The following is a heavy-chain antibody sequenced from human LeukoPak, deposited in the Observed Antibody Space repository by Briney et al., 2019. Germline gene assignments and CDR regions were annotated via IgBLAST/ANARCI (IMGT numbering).Heavy chain of an antibody. D-gene: IGHD3-22*01. Sequence: EGSLRLSCAASGFTFSSYGMHWVRQAPGKGLEWVAVISYDGSNKYYADSVKGRFTISRDNSKNTLYLQMNSLRAEDTAVYYCAREWTTYYYDSSGYYPGGWGQGTLVTVSS. CDR2: ISYDGSNK. CDR1: GFTFSSYG. V-gene: IGHV3-30*19. J-gene: IGHJ4*02. CDR3: AREWTTYYYDSSGYYPGG.